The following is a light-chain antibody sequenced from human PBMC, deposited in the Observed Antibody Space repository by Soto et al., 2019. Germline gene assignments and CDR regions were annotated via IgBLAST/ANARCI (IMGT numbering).Light chain of an antibody. J-gene: IGLJ2*01. CDR2: RNT. CDR1: GSNIGAGYD. V-gene: IGLV1-40*01. Sequence: QSVLTQPPSVSGALGQRVTISCTGSGSNIGAGYDVHWYQQLPGTAPKLLIYRNTNRPSGVPDRFSGSKSGTSASLAITGLQAEDEADYYCQSYDSSLSGSEVVFGGGTKLTVL. CDR3: QSYDSSLSGSEVV.